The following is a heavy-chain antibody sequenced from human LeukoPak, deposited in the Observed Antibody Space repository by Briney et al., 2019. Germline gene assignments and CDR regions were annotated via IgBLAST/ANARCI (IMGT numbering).Heavy chain of an antibody. J-gene: IGHJ4*02. Sequence: GGSLRLSCAASGFTFSSYCMHWLRHAPAKGLVWVSRINSSGSSRHYADSVKGRFTISRDNEKNTLYLQMNSLRAEDTAVYYCARAKMATIDGLDYWGQGTLVTVSS. V-gene: IGHV3-74*01. CDR3: ARAKMATIDGLDY. CDR2: INSSGSSR. CDR1: GFTFSSYC. D-gene: IGHD5-24*01.